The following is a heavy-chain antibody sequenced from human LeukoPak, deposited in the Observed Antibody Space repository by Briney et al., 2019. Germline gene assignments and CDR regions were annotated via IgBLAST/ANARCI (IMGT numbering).Heavy chain of an antibody. J-gene: IGHJ4*02. D-gene: IGHD3-10*01. Sequence: GSLRLSWVASGFTFSDHWMPWVRQAPGKGLVWVSRIRGDGGETNYADSVKGRFTISRDNAKNTLFLQMNSLRAEDTAVYYCSRVRVSFDYWGQGTLVTVAA. CDR2: IRGDGGET. CDR1: GFTFSDHW. CDR3: SRVRVSFDY. V-gene: IGHV3-74*01.